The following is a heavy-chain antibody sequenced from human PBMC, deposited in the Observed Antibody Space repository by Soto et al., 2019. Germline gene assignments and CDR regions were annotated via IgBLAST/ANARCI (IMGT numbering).Heavy chain of an antibody. CDR3: AKDDPYFDY. CDR2: ISYDGSNK. V-gene: IGHV3-30*18. Sequence: GGSLRLSCAASGFTFSSYGMHWVRQAPGKGLEWVAVISYDGSNKYYADSVKGRFTISRDNSKNTLYLQMNSLRAEDTAVYYCAKDDPYFDYWGQGTLVTVSS. J-gene: IGHJ4*02. CDR1: GFTFSSYG.